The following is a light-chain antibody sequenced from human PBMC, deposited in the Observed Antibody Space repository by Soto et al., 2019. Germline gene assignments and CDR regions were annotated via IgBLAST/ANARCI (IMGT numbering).Light chain of an antibody. Sequence: QSALTQPASVSGSPGQSITISCTGTSSDVGGYNYVSWYQQHPGKVPKLMIYDVSYRPSGISIRFSGSKSGNTASLTISGLQAEDEADYYCTSYTTSSTVVFGGGTKVTVL. CDR3: TSYTTSSTVV. CDR1: SSDVGGYNY. CDR2: DVS. J-gene: IGLJ2*01. V-gene: IGLV2-14*01.